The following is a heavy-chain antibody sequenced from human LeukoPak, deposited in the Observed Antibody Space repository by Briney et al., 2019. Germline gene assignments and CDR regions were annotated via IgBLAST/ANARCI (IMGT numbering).Heavy chain of an antibody. CDR2: IYYSGST. Sequence: SQTLSLTRTVSIGSISIYYWSWIPHPPGKGREWIGYIYYSGSTNYNPSLKRRVTISVDTSKNQFSLKLSSVTAADTAVYYCAREVNYYDSSGYYYAYDYWGQGTLVTVCS. CDR1: IGSISIYY. D-gene: IGHD3-22*01. J-gene: IGHJ4*02. CDR3: AREVNYYDSSGYYYAYDY. V-gene: IGHV4-59*12.